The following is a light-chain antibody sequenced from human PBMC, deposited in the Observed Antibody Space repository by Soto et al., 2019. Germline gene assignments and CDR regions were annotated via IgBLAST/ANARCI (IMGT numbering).Light chain of an antibody. J-gene: IGKJ5*01. CDR3: QQYAKWPIT. V-gene: IGKV3-15*01. CDR2: DAS. Sequence: EIVMTQSPATRSVSAGEGATLSCRASQSLNRDLAWHQQKPGQAPRLLIYDASTRATGIPARFSGSGSGTEFTLTISSLQSEDFAVYYCQQYAKWPITLGQGTRLEIK. CDR1: QSLNRD.